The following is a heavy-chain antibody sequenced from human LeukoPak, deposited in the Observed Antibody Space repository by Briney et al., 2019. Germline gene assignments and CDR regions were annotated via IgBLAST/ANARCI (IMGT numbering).Heavy chain of an antibody. CDR3: ARSGADYYALFDC. D-gene: IGHD3-10*01. Sequence: SETLSLTCTVSGGSISSYDWSWIRQPAGKGLEWIGRIYTSGSTNYNPSLKSRVTISVDKSKNQSSLKLSSVTAADTAVYYCARSGADYYALFDCWGQGTLVTVSS. CDR1: GGSISSYD. CDR2: IYTSGST. J-gene: IGHJ4*02. V-gene: IGHV4-4*07.